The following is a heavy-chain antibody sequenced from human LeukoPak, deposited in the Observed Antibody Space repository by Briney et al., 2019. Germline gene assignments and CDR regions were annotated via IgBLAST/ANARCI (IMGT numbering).Heavy chain of an antibody. CDR1: GYTLTELS. CDR3: ATDWPDIVVVVAATGAFDI. D-gene: IGHD2-15*01. J-gene: IGHJ3*02. Sequence: GASVKVSCKVSGYTLTELSMHWVRQAPGKGLEWMGGFDPENGETIYAQKFQGRVTMTEDTSTDTAYMELSSLRSEDTAVYYCATDWPDIVVVVAATGAFDIWGQGTMVTVSS. CDR2: FDPENGET. V-gene: IGHV1-24*01.